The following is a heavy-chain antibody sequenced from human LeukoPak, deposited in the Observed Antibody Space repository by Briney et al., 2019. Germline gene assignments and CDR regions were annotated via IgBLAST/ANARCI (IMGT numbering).Heavy chain of an antibody. J-gene: IGHJ6*03. V-gene: IGHV3-48*03. CDR3: ASYIRYFTMDV. Sequence: GGSLRLSCAASGFTFSSYEMNWVRQAPGKGLEWVSYISGSGSSIYYADSVKGRFTISRDNAKNSLYLQMNSLRAEDTAVYYFASYIRYFTMDVWGKGTTVTISS. CDR1: GFTFSSYE. CDR2: ISGSGSSI. D-gene: IGHD3-9*01.